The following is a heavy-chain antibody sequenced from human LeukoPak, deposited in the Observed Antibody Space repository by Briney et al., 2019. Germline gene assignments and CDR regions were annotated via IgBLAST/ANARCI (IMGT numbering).Heavy chain of an antibody. CDR2: ISGSGGST. V-gene: IGHV3-23*01. J-gene: IGHJ4*02. CDR3: AKAHRGLWIQLSHSYFDY. CDR1: GFTFSSYA. Sequence: PGGSLRLSCAASGFTFSSYAMSWVRQAPGKGLEWVSAISGSGGSTYYADSVKGRFTISRDNSKNTLYLQMNSLRAKDTAVYYCAKAHRGLWIQLSHSYFDYWGQGTLVTVSS. D-gene: IGHD5-18*01.